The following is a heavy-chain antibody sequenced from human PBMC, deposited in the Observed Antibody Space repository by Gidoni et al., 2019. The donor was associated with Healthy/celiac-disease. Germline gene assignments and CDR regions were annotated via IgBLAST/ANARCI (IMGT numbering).Heavy chain of an antibody. Sequence: EVQLVESGGGLVKPGGSLRLSCAASGFTFSSYSMNWVRQAPGKGLEWVSSISSSSSYIYYADSVKGRFTISRDNAKNSLYLQMNSLRAEDTAVYYCARESYYDSSGPFYYYGMDVWGQGTTVTVSS. CDR2: ISSSSSYI. CDR3: ARESYYDSSGPFYYYGMDV. D-gene: IGHD3-22*01. CDR1: GFTFSSYS. V-gene: IGHV3-21*01. J-gene: IGHJ6*02.